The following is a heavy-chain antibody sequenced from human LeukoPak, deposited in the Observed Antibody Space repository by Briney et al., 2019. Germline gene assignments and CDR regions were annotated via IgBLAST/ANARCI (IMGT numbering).Heavy chain of an antibody. Sequence: GGSLRLSCAASGFTFSSYAMHWVRQAPGKGLEWVAVISYDGSNKYYADSVKGRFTISRDNSKNTLYLQMNSLRAEDTAVYCCARGRGIVAPSGYWGQGTLVTVSS. D-gene: IGHD1-26*01. CDR1: GFTFSSYA. J-gene: IGHJ4*02. CDR2: ISYDGSNK. CDR3: ARGRGIVAPSGY. V-gene: IGHV3-30*04.